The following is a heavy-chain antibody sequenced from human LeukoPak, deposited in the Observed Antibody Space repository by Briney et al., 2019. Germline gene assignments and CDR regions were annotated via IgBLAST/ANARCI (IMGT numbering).Heavy chain of an antibody. CDR3: ARNVGSGLDY. Sequence: ASVKVSCKASGYIFSDYYIHWVRQAPGQGLEWMGFINPSGGSTSYAQKFQGRVTMTRDTSTSAVYMELSSLRSEDTAMYYCARNVGSGLDYWGQGTLVTVSS. J-gene: IGHJ4*02. V-gene: IGHV1-46*01. CDR1: GYIFSDYY. CDR2: INPSGGST. D-gene: IGHD1-26*01.